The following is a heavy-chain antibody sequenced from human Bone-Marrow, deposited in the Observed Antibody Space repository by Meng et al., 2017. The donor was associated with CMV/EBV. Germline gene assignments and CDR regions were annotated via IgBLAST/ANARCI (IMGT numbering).Heavy chain of an antibody. CDR2: IHYSGNT. CDR3: ARLSGSFDN. CDR1: GDSIMSHY. D-gene: IGHD1-26*01. Sequence: SETLSLTCSVSGDSIMSHYWSWIRQPPGKGLELIGYIHYSGNTNYNPSLKGRVTISVDTSRNQFSLKLNSVTAADTALYFCARLSGSFDNWGQGALVTGSS. V-gene: IGHV4-59*11. J-gene: IGHJ4*02.